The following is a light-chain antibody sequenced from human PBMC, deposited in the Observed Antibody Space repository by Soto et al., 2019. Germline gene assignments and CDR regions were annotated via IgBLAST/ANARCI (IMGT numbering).Light chain of an antibody. CDR1: SSDVGYYNY. CDR3: SSYTRSSSVL. V-gene: IGLV2-14*01. Sequence: QSVLTQPASVSGSPGQSITISCTGTSSDVGYYNYVSWYQQHPGKAPKVLIYEVRNRPSGASSRFSGSKSGNRAFLTISGLQPEDEADYYCSSYTRSSSVLFGGGTKLTVL. CDR2: EVR. J-gene: IGLJ2*01.